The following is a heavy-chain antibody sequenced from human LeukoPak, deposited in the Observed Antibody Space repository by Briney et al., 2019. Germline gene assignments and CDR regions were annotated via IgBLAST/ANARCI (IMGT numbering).Heavy chain of an antibody. J-gene: IGHJ1*01. V-gene: IGHV4-31*03. D-gene: IGHD6-13*01. Sequence: SQTLSLTCTVSGGSISSGGYYWSWIRQHPGKGLEWIGYIYYSGSTYYNPSLKSRVTMSVDTSKNQFSLKLSSVTAADTAVDYCATLARGYSSSWYISHWGQGTLVTVSS. CDR1: GGSISSGGYY. CDR3: ATLARGYSSSWYISH. CDR2: IYYSGST.